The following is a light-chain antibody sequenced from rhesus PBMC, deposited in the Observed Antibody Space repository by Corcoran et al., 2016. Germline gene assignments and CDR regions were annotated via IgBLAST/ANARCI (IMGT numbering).Light chain of an antibody. CDR2: EVT. CDR1: SSDIGGYNY. J-gene: IGLJ6*01. V-gene: IGLV2-32*02. CDR3: SSYAGSDV. Sequence: QAALTQPRSVSGSPGQSVTISCTGTSSDIGGYNYVSWYQQHPDTAPKLMIYEVTKRPSGVSDRFSGSKSVNTASLTIPGLQAADEADYYCSSYAGSDVFGSGTKLTVL.